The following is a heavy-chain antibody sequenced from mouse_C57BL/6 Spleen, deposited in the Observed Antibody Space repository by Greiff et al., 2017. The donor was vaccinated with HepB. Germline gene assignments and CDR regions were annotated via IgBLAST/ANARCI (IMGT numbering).Heavy chain of an antibody. CDR3: ASRPFTTVVDYYAMDY. J-gene: IGHJ4*01. CDR1: GYAFSSSW. D-gene: IGHD1-1*01. V-gene: IGHV1-82*01. Sequence: QVQLQQSGPELVKPGASVKISCKASGYAFSSSWMNWVNQRPGKGLEWIGRIYPGDGDTNYNGKFKGKATLTADKSSSTAYMQLSSLTSEDSAVYFCASRPFTTVVDYYAMDYWGQGTSVTVSS. CDR2: IYPGDGDT.